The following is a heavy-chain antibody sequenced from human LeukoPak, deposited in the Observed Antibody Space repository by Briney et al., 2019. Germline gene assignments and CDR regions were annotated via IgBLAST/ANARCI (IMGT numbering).Heavy chain of an antibody. CDR1: GGSVSSSSYY. V-gene: IGHV4-39*07. D-gene: IGHD2-15*01. CDR3: ARDPSRVAAAFDY. J-gene: IGHJ4*02. CDR2: IYYDGST. Sequence: SETLSLTCTVSGGSVSSSSYYWGWIRQPPGKGLEWIGTIYYDGSTYYNPSLKSRVTISVDTSKNQFSLKLSSVTAADTAVYYCARDPSRVAAAFDYWGQGTLVTVSS.